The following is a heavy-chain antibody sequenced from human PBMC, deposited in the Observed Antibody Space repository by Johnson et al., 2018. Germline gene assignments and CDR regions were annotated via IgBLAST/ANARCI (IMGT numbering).Heavy chain of an antibody. D-gene: IGHD2-15*01. CDR1: GFTFSSYG. CDR3: AREARAYSRGSDAFDI. Sequence: VRLVESGGGVVQHGRSLRLSCAASGFTFSSYGMHWVRQAPGKGLEWVAVIWYDGRNKYYADSVKGRFTIPRDNSKNTLYPQMNSLGAEDTGVYYCAREARAYSRGSDAFDIWGQGTMVTVSS. CDR2: IWYDGRNK. V-gene: IGHV3-33*01. J-gene: IGHJ3*02.